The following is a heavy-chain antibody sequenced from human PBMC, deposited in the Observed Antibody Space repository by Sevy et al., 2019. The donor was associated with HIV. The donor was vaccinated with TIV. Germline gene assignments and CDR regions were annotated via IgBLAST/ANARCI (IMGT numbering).Heavy chain of an antibody. Sequence: GGSLRLSCAASEFTFSSYSMNWVRQAPGKGLEWVSYISSSSSTIYYADSVKGRFTISRDNAKNSLYLQMNSLRAEDTAVYYCARDSVVVVAATRSYYYYYGMDVWGQGTTVTVSS. J-gene: IGHJ6*02. CDR3: ARDSVVVVAATRSYYYYYGMDV. V-gene: IGHV3-48*01. CDR2: ISSSSSTI. CDR1: EFTFSSYS. D-gene: IGHD2-15*01.